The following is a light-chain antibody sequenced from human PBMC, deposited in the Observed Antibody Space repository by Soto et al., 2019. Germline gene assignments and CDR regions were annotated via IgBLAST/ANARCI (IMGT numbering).Light chain of an antibody. V-gene: IGLV2-11*01. Sequence: QSVLTQPRSVSGSPGQSVTISCTGTDIDVGTYNYVSWYQQHPGKAPKLMIYDVTKRPSGVPDRFSGSKSGNTASLTISGLQAEDEADYYCFSYAGYYTLLFGGGTKVTVL. J-gene: IGLJ2*01. CDR3: FSYAGYYTLL. CDR1: DIDVGTYNY. CDR2: DVT.